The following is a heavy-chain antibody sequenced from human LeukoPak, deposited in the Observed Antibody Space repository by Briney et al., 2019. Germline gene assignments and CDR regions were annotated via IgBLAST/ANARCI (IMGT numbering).Heavy chain of an antibody. D-gene: IGHD3-22*01. CDR2: IYPGDSDT. CDR3: ARVGNYYDSSGYYYYYYGMDV. CDR1: GNSFTSHW. J-gene: IGHJ6*02. Sequence: GESLKISCKGSGNSFTSHWIGWVRQMPGKGLEWMGIIYPGDSDTRYSPSFQGQVTISADKSISTAYLQWSSLKASDTAMYYCARVGNYYDSSGYYYYYYGMDVWGQGTTVTVSS. V-gene: IGHV5-51*01.